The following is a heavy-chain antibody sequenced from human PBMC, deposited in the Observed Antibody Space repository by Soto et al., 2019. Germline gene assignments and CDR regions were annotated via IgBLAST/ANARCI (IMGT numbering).Heavy chain of an antibody. D-gene: IGHD2-15*01. CDR3: AKLVIGYCSGNTCDDY. Sequence: QVQLLESGGGLIQPGGSLRLSCAASGFTFSYGIHGLRQAPGKGLEWVAYISYDSSNKFYGDSVKGRFTISRDNSKNTQFLQMNSLRAEDTAVYYCAKLVIGYCSGNTCDDYWGQGTLVAVSS. CDR1: GFTFSYG. J-gene: IGHJ4*02. CDR2: ISYDSSNK. V-gene: IGHV3-30*18.